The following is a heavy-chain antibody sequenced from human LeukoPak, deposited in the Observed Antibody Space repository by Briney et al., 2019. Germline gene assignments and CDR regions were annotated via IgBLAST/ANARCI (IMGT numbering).Heavy chain of an antibody. Sequence: PSETLSLTCTVSGVSISSYYWSWIRQPPGKGLEWIGYIYYSGSTNYNPSLKSRVTISVDTSKDQFSLKLSSVTAADTAVYYCARDEPTLLAFDIWGQGTMVTVSS. CDR3: ARDEPTLLAFDI. CDR1: GVSISSYY. V-gene: IGHV4-59*01. CDR2: IYYSGST. J-gene: IGHJ3*02.